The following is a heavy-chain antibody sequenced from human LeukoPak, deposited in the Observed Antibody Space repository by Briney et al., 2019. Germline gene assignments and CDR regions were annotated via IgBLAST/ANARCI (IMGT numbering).Heavy chain of an antibody. CDR2: NYSGGSP. V-gene: IGHV3-66*01. CDR1: GFTVSSNY. D-gene: IGHD3-3*02. CDR3: SRETHHFWSVYAYNWFDP. Sequence: GGSLRLSCAASGFTVSSNYMSWVRQAPGKGLEWVSVNYSGGSPYYADSVKGRFTISRDNSKNTLYLQMTSLRAEDTAVYYCSRETHHFWSVYAYNWFDPWGQGTLVTVSS. J-gene: IGHJ5*02.